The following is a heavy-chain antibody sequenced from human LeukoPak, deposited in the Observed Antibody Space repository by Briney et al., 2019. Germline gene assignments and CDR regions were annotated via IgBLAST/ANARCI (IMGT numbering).Heavy chain of an antibody. CDR2: ISFSGDNT. V-gene: IGHV3-23*01. CDR3: ARDIELST. D-gene: IGHD3-16*02. Sequence: GGSLRLSCAASGFTFRDFAMTWVRQAPGKGLQWVSLISFSGDNTYYADSVKGRFTISRDNAKDTLYLQMNSLRAEDTALYYCARDIELSTWGLGTTVTVSS. CDR1: GFTFRDFA. J-gene: IGHJ3*01.